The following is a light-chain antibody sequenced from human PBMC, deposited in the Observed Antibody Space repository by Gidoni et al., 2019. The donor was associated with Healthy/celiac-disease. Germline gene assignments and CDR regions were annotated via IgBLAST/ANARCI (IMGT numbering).Light chain of an antibody. CDR3: QQYYRSPLT. CDR1: QSVLYRSNKNNY. Sequence: DIVMNQSPASLAGSLGERATIHCTFSQSVLYRSNKNNYLGWYQQKPGQPPRVLIYWACTQEAGVPDRFSGSASGTDLNLTISILQAEDVAVYYCQQYYRSPLTFGGGTKVEIK. J-gene: IGKJ4*01. CDR2: WAC. V-gene: IGKV4-1*01.